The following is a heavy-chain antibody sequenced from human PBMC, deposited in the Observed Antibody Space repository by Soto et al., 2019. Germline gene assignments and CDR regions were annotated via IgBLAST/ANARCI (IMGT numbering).Heavy chain of an antibody. Sequence: SETLSLTCIVSDDSFSTYLWSWIRQPPGKGLEWIGYISYSGSTNYNPSLKSRVSISVDTSKNQFSLKLSSVTAADTAVYYCARGGGIVGVSTYFDFWGQGSLVTVSS. J-gene: IGHJ4*02. CDR2: ISYSGST. CDR3: ARGGGIVGVSTYFDF. V-gene: IGHV4-59*01. CDR1: DDSFSTYL. D-gene: IGHD1-26*01.